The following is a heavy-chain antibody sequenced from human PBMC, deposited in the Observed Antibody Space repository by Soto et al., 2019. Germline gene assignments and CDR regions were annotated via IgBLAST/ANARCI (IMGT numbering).Heavy chain of an antibody. Sequence: GASVKVSCKASGYTFTSYGISWVRQAPGQGLEWMGWISAYNGNTTYAQKPQGRVTMTTDTSTSTAYMELRSLRSDDTAVYYCARRLRYFDWLSTGCGGMDVWGQGTTVTVSS. D-gene: IGHD3-9*01. CDR2: ISAYNGNT. J-gene: IGHJ6*02. CDR1: GYTFTSYG. CDR3: ARRLRYFDWLSTGCGGMDV. V-gene: IGHV1-18*01.